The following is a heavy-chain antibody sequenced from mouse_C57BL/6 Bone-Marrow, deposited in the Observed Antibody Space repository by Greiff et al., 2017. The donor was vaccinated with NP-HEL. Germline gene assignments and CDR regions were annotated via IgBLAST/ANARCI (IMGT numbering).Heavy chain of an antibody. Sequence: EVQGVESGGGLVQSGRSLRLSCATSGFTFSDFYMEWVRQAPGKGLEWIAASRNKANDYTTEYSASVKGRFIVSRDTSQSILYLQMNALRAEDTAIYYCARDALGPFDYWGQGTTLTVSS. CDR3: ARDALGPFDY. V-gene: IGHV7-1*01. J-gene: IGHJ2*01. D-gene: IGHD4-1*01. CDR1: GFTFSDFY. CDR2: SRNKANDYTT.